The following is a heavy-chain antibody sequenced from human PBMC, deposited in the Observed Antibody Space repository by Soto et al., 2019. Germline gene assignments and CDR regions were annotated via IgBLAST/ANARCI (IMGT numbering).Heavy chain of an antibody. CDR2: IVVGSGNT. V-gene: IGHV1-58*01. Sequence: GASVKVSCKASGFTFTSSAVQWVRQARGQRLEWIGWIVVGSGNTNYAQKFQERVTITRDMSTSTAYMELSSLRSEDTAVYYCAADAWFGESRRFDYWGRGTLVTVSS. CDR3: AADAWFGESRRFDY. J-gene: IGHJ4*02. CDR1: GFTFTSSA. D-gene: IGHD3-10*01.